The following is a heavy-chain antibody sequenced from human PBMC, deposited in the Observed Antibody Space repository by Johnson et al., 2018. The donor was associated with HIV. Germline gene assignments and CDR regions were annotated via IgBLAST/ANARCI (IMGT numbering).Heavy chain of an antibody. CDR1: RFTFSDHY. CDR2: IYSGGIT. CDR3: ARGLGSRSAFDI. V-gene: IGHV3-66*01. D-gene: IGHD2-2*01. Sequence: VQLVESGGGLVQPGGSLRLSCAASRFTFSDHYMSWVRQAPGKGLEWVSVIYSGGITYYADSVKGRFTISRDNSKNTLYLQMNSVRAEDTAVYYCARGLGSRSAFDIWGHGTTVTVSS. J-gene: IGHJ3*02.